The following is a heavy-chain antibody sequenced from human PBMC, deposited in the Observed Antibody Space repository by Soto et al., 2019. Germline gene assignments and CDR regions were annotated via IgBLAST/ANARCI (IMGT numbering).Heavy chain of an antibody. Sequence: GGSLRLSCAASGFTFSSYAMSWVRQDPGKGLEWVSAISGSGGSTYYADSVKGRFTISRDNSKNTLYLQMNSLRAEDTAVYYCAKDRKAMVNFDYWGQGTLVTVSS. CDR1: GFTFSSYA. J-gene: IGHJ4*02. CDR3: AKDRKAMVNFDY. D-gene: IGHD5-18*01. CDR2: ISGSGGST. V-gene: IGHV3-23*01.